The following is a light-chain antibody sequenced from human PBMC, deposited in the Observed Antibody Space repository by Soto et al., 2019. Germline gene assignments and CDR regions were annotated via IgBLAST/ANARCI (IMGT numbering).Light chain of an antibody. CDR2: EVT. J-gene: IGLJ3*02. CDR3: SSHAGINNVV. CDR1: SSDVGGYNY. V-gene: IGLV2-8*01. Sequence: QSALTQPPSASGSPGQSVTISCTGTSSDVGGYNYVSWYQQHPGKAPKLIIYEVTKRPSGVPDRLSGSKSGNTASLTVSGLLAEDEANYYCSSHAGINNVVFGGGTKLTVL.